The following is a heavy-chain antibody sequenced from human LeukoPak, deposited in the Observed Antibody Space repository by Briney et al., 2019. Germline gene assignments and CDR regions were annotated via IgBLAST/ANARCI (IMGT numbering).Heavy chain of an antibody. CDR3: AIKRAVTTDFDY. J-gene: IGHJ4*02. V-gene: IGHV3-74*01. CDR2: INSDGSST. CDR1: GFTFSSYW. Sequence: GGSLRLSCAASGFTFSSYWMHWVRQAPGKGLVWVSRINSDGSSTSYADSVKGRFTISRDNAKNTLYLQMNSLRAEDTAVYYCAIKRAVTTDFDYWGQGTLVTVFS. D-gene: IGHD4-17*01.